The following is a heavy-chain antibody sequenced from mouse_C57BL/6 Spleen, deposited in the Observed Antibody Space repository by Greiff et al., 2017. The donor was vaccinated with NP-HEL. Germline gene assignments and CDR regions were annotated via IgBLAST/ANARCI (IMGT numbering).Heavy chain of an antibody. CDR2: ISYDGSN. CDR3: AREGGYRYFDV. Sequence: EVQLVESGPGLVKPSQSLSLTCSVTGYSITSGYYWNWIRQFPGNKLEWMGYISYDGSNNYNPSLKNRISITRDTSKNQFFLKLNSVTTEDTATYYCAREGGYRYFDVWGTGTTVTVSS. J-gene: IGHJ1*03. CDR1: GYSITSGYY. D-gene: IGHD1-1*02. V-gene: IGHV3-6*01.